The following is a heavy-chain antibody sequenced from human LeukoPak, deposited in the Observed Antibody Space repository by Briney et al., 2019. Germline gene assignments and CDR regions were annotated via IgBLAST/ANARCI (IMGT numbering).Heavy chain of an antibody. Sequence: GGPLRLSCAASGFPFNSYWMHWVRQAPGEGLVWVTRIDEDGKTIDYADSVKGRFTISRDNAKDTLYLQMSSLRDEDTAVYYCVSDLCGGDDQWGRGTLVTVSS. V-gene: IGHV3-74*01. D-gene: IGHD3-3*01. CDR3: VSDLCGGDDQ. CDR2: IDEDGKTI. CDR1: GFPFNSYW. J-gene: IGHJ5*02.